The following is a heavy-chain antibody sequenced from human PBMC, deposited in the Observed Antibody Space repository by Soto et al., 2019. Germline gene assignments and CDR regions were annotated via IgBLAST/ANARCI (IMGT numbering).Heavy chain of an antibody. J-gene: IGHJ4*02. V-gene: IGHV3-74*01. D-gene: IGHD4-17*01. Sequence: GGSLRLSCAASGFTLSNYWMHWARQAPGKGLVWVSRMNPEVTTISYADSVKGRFTIPRDNARDTLHLEMNSLRADDTAVYYCGRGAYGDPVDFWGQGTLVTVSS. CDR3: GRGAYGDPVDF. CDR2: MNPEVTTI. CDR1: GFTLSNYW.